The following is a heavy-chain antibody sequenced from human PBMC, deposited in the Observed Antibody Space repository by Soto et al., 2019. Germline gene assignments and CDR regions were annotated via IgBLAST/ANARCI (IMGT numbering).Heavy chain of an antibody. CDR1: GGSITSNW. J-gene: IGHJ4*02. CDR3: ARHIAVSGTRGFDH. V-gene: IGHV4-4*02. CDR2: IFHTGSA. D-gene: IGHD2-21*01. Sequence: QVQLQESGPGLMKPSGTLSLTCAVSGGSITSNWWSWVRQPPGKGLEWIAEIFHTGSANYKPSLMSRLTISMDKSKNHLSLNLNSVTAADTAVYYCARHIAVSGTRGFDHWGQGTLVTVSS.